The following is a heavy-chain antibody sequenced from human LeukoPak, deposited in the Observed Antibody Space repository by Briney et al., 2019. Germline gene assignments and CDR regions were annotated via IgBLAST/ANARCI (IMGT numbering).Heavy chain of an antibody. CDR2: ISSSSSYI. J-gene: IGHJ6*02. CDR1: GFTFSSYS. Sequence: GGSLRLSCAASGFTFSSYSMNWVRQAPGKGLEWVSSISSSSSYIYYADSVKGRFTISRDNAKNSLYLQMNSLRAEDTAVYYCARALYCTNGVCPHYYGMDVWGQGTTVTVSS. V-gene: IGHV3-21*01. CDR3: ARALYCTNGVCPHYYGMDV. D-gene: IGHD2-8*01.